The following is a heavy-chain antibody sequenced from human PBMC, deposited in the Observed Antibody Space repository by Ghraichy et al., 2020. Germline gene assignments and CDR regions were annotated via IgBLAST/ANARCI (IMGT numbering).Heavy chain of an antibody. J-gene: IGHJ4*02. CDR3: ARTRDASFDY. CDR1: GFTFGNYW. Sequence: LSLTCAASGFTFGNYWMHWVRQAPGKGLVWVSRSNSDGRDTTYADSVKGRFTISRDNAKNTVYLQMNSLRDEDTAVYYCARTRDASFDYWGQGTLVTVSS. CDR2: SNSDGRDT. V-gene: IGHV3-74*01. D-gene: IGHD3-10*01.